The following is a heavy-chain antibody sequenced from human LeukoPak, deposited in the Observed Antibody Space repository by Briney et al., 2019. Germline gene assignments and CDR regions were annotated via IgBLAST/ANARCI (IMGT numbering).Heavy chain of an antibody. CDR2: IYYSGST. CDR3: ARIRHSGIDYYYYGMDV. Sequence: SETLSLTCTVSGGSISSYYWSWIRQPPGKGLEWIGYIYYSGSTNYNPSPKSRATISVDTSKNQFSLKLSSVTAADTAVYYCARIRHSGIDYYYYGMDVWGQGTTVTVSS. CDR1: GGSISSYY. J-gene: IGHJ6*02. D-gene: IGHD3-10*01. V-gene: IGHV4-59*01.